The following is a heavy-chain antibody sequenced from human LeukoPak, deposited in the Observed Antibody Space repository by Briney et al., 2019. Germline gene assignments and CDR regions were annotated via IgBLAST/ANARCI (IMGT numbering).Heavy chain of an antibody. CDR3: ALLWFGEWRGYYYYGMDV. CDR1: GGTFSSYA. D-gene: IGHD3-10*01. CDR2: IIPILGIA. J-gene: IGHJ6*02. Sequence: ASVKVSCKASGGTFSSYAISWVRQAPGQGLEWMGRIIPILGIANYAQKFQGRVTITADKSTSTAYMELSSLRSEDTAVYYCALLWFGEWRGYYYYGMDVWGQGTTVTVSS. V-gene: IGHV1-69*04.